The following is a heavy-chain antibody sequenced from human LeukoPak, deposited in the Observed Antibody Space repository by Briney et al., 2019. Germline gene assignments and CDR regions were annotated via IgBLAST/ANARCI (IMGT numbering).Heavy chain of an antibody. CDR3: ARAAWLWDP. J-gene: IGHJ5*02. Sequence: GGSLRLSCVASGFTFSSYWMSWVRQAPGKGLEWVANIKQDGSEKYYVDSVKGRFTISRDNAKNSLYLQMSSLRAEDTAVYYCARAAWLWDPRGQGTLVTVSS. CDR2: IKQDGSEK. CDR1: GFTFSSYW. D-gene: IGHD3-22*01. V-gene: IGHV3-7*01.